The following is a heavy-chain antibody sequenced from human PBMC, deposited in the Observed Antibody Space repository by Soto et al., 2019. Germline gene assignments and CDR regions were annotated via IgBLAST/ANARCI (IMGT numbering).Heavy chain of an antibody. CDR1: GGTFSSYA. Sequence: QVQLVQSGAEVQKPGSSVKVSCKASGGTFSSYAISWVRQAPGQGLEWMGGIIPIFGTANYAQKFQGRVTISADEFKSTAYMELSSLRSEDTAVYYCARKIGRSSSSVADWFDPWGQGTLVAVSS. V-gene: IGHV1-69*01. CDR3: ARKIGRSSSSVADWFDP. CDR2: IIPIFGTA. J-gene: IGHJ5*02. D-gene: IGHD6-6*01.